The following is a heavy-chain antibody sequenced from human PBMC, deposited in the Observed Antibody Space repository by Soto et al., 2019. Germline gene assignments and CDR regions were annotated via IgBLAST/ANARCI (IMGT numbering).Heavy chain of an antibody. CDR1: GGTFSSYS. CDR2: IIPIFGTA. D-gene: IGHD1-26*01. CDR3: ESGPLGIVGDRGAFAI. J-gene: IGHJ3*02. Sequence: QVQLVQSGAEVKKPGSSVKVSCKAAGGTFSSYSISWVRQAPGQGLEWMGGIIPIFGTANYAQKFQGRVTLTADKSTSTADMELSSLRSEDTAVYYCESGPLGIVGDRGAFAIWGQGTMVTVSS. V-gene: IGHV1-69*06.